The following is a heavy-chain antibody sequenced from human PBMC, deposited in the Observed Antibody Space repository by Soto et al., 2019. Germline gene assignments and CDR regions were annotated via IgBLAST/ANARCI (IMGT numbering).Heavy chain of an antibody. Sequence: LGESLKISCKGSGYSFPKYYIGWVRQMPGKDLEWMAIIYPDDSDTRYSPSFQGQVTISADKSISTAYLQWSSLKASDTAMYYCALYGSGSLTGGMDVWGQGTTVTVSS. V-gene: IGHV5-51*01. J-gene: IGHJ6*02. CDR1: GYSFPKYY. CDR2: IYPDDSDT. D-gene: IGHD3-10*01. CDR3: ALYGSGSLTGGMDV.